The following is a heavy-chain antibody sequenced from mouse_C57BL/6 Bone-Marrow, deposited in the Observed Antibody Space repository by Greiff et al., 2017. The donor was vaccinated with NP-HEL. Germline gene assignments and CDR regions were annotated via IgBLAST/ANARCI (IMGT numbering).Heavy chain of an antibody. V-gene: IGHV1-55*01. Sequence: QVQLQQPGAELVKPGASVKMSCKASGYTFTSYWITWVKQRPGQGLEWIGDIYPGSGSTNYNEKFKSKATLTVDTSSSTAYMQLSSLTSEDSAVYYCASSYYYGLWFAYWGQGTLVTVSA. CDR1: GYTFTSYW. J-gene: IGHJ3*01. CDR3: ASSYYYGLWFAY. D-gene: IGHD1-1*01. CDR2: IYPGSGST.